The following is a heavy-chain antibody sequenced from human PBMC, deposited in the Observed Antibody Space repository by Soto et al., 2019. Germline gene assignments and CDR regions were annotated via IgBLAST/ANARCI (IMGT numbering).Heavy chain of an antibody. CDR2: FYSSGST. CDR3: ARLHDFWSGYEVSGFY. D-gene: IGHD3-3*01. J-gene: IGHJ4*02. CDR1: GGSFSSSHFF. V-gene: IGHV4-39*01. Sequence: QVQLQESGPGLVKPSETLSLSCSVSGGSFSSSHFFWGWIRQPPGKGLEWIASFYSSGSTYYNPSLRSRLTVSVDTSKSQFSLKLSSVTAADTAEYYCARLHDFWSGYEVSGFYWGRGTLVSVSS.